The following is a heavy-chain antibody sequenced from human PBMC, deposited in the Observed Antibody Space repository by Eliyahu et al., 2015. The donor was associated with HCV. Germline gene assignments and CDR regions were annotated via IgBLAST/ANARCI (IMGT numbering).Heavy chain of an antibody. CDR3: AIEYSSSSCFDY. CDR2: INPNSGGT. Sequence: VQLVQXGAEVKKPGSXVKVSCKASVYTFTGYYMHWVRQAPGQGLEWMGWINPNSGGTNYAQKFQGRVTMTRDTYISTAYMELSRLRSDDTAVYYCAIEYSSSSCFDYWGQGTLVTVSS. D-gene: IGHD6-6*01. J-gene: IGHJ4*02. CDR1: VYTFTGYY. V-gene: IGHV1-2*02.